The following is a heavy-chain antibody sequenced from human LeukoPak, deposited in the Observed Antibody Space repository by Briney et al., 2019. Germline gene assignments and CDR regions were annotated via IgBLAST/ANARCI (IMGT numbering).Heavy chain of an antibody. CDR2: ILGSGGST. D-gene: IGHD3-9*01. V-gene: IGHV3-23*01. CDR1: GCTFSNYA. Sequence: GGSLRLSCAASGCTFSNYAMSWVRQAPGKGLEWVSAILGSGGSTYYADSVKGRFTVSRDNSKSTLYLQMNSLRAEDTALYYCAKWGDYDVLTGYYVPDYWGQGTLVTVSS. J-gene: IGHJ4*02. CDR3: AKWGDYDVLTGYYVPDY.